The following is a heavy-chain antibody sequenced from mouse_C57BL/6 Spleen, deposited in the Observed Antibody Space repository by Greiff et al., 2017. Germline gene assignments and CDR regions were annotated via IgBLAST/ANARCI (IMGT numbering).Heavy chain of an antibody. CDR1: GYTFTSYW. D-gene: IGHD3-2*02. Sequence: QVQLQQPGAELVKPGASVKVSCTASGYTFTSYWMHWVKQRPGQGLEWIGRIHPSDSDTNYNQKFKGKATLSVDKSSSTAYMQLSSLTSEDSAVYYCAIFRSSGRFFDYWGQGTTLTVSS. V-gene: IGHV1-74*01. CDR2: IHPSDSDT. J-gene: IGHJ2*01. CDR3: AIFRSSGRFFDY.